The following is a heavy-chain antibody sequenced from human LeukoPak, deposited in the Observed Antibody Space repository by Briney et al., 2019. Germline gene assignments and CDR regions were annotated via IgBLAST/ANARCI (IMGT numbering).Heavy chain of an antibody. V-gene: IGHV3-73*01. CDR3: TSPQADSGATYFRH. CDR2: IRSKANSYAT. Sequence: GGSLRLSCAASGFTFSGSTIHWVRQASRKGLEWIGRIRSKANSYATAYAASVKGRFTISRDDAKNTAYLQMDSLKTEDTAVYYCTSPQADSGATYFRHWGQGTLVTVSS. D-gene: IGHD6-19*01. J-gene: IGHJ1*01. CDR1: GFTFSGST.